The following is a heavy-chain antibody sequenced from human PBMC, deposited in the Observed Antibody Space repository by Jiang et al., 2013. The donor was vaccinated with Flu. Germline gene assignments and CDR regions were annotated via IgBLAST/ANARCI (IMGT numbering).Heavy chain of an antibody. CDR2: ISAYNGNT. Sequence: SGAEVKKPGASVKVSCKASGYTFTSYGISWVRQAPGQGLEWMGWISAYNGNTNYAQKPQGRVTMTTDTSTSTAYMELRSLRSDDTAVYYCARGSIAAADHYYYYGMDVWGQGTTVTVSS. V-gene: IGHV1-18*01. CDR1: GYTFTSYG. D-gene: IGHD6-13*01. CDR3: ARGSIAAADHYYYYGMDV. J-gene: IGHJ6*02.